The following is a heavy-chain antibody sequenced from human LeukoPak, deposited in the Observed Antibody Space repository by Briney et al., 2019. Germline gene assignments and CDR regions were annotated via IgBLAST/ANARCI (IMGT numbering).Heavy chain of an antibody. Sequence: PSETLSLTCAVYGGSFSGYYWSWIRQPPGKGLEWIREINHSGSTNYNPSLKSRVTISVDTSKNQFSLKLSSVTAADTAVYYCARGRYCSSTSCYSRWFDPWGQGTLVTVSS. D-gene: IGHD2-2*01. CDR3: ARGRYCSSTSCYSRWFDP. CDR2: INHSGST. CDR1: GGSFSGYY. J-gene: IGHJ5*02. V-gene: IGHV4-34*01.